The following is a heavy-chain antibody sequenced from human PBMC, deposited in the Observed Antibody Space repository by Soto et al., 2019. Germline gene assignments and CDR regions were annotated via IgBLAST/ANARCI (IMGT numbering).Heavy chain of an antibody. Sequence: QVQLQQWGAGLLKPSETLSLTCAVYGGSFSGYYWSWIRQPPGKGLEWIGEINHSGSTNYNPSLQSRVTISVDTSKNQFSLKLSSVTAADTAVYYCARLSRYGMDVWGQGTTVTVSS. CDR1: GGSFSGYY. D-gene: IGHD6-25*01. CDR3: ARLSRYGMDV. J-gene: IGHJ6*02. CDR2: INHSGST. V-gene: IGHV4-34*01.